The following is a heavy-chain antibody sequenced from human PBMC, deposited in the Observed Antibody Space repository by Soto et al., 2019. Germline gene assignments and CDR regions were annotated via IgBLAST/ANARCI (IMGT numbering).Heavy chain of an antibody. CDR2: IIPIFGTA. J-gene: IGHJ6*02. D-gene: IGHD2-15*01. V-gene: IGHV1-69*13. CDR1: GGTFSSYA. CDR3: ARDPXHCSGGSCPYYYYGMDV. Sequence: SVKVSCKASGGTFSSYAISWVRQAPGQGLEWMGGIIPIFGTANYAQKFQGRVTITADESTSTAYMELSSLRSEDTAVYYCARDPXHCSGGSCPYYYYGMDVWGQGTTVTVSS.